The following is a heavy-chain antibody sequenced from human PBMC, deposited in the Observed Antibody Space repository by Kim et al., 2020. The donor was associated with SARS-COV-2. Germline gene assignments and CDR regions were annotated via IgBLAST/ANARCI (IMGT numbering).Heavy chain of an antibody. V-gene: IGHV3-43*01. Sequence: YADSVKGRFTISRDNSKNSLYLQMNSLRTEDTALYYCAKAFRPYGDREHYWGQGTLVTVSS. D-gene: IGHD4-17*01. J-gene: IGHJ4*02. CDR3: AKAFRPYGDREHY.